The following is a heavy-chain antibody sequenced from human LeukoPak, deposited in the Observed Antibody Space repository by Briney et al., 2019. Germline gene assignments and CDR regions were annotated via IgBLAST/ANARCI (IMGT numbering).Heavy chain of an antibody. J-gene: IGHJ5*02. V-gene: IGHV4-4*07. Sequence: SETLSLTGTVSGGSISSYYWSWIRQPAGKGLEWIGRIYTSGSTNYNPSLKSRVTMSVDTSKNQFTLKLSSVTAADTAVYYCASGGYCGGTSCYPNWFDPWGQGTLVTVSS. CDR1: GGSISSYY. CDR2: IYTSGST. CDR3: ASGGYCGGTSCYPNWFDP. D-gene: IGHD2-2*01.